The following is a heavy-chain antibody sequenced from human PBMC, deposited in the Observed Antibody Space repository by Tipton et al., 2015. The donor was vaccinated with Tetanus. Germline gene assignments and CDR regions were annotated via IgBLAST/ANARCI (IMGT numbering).Heavy chain of an antibody. J-gene: IGHJ3*01. Sequence: SLRLSCVASGFTFSSYGMNWVRQAPGKGLEWVAIISDDGIHQYYVDSVKGRFTISRDSSKNTLYLQMNSLRAEDTALYYCAKRACSGTYRYDGIDVWGQGTMVTVSS. CDR2: ISDDGIHQ. V-gene: IGHV3-30*18. CDR3: AKRACSGTYRYDGIDV. CDR1: GFTFSSYG. D-gene: IGHD1-26*01.